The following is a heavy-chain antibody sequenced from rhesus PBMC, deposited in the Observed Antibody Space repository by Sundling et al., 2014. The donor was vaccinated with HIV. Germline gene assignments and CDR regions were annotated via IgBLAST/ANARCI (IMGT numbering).Heavy chain of an antibody. CDR3: AIRRAVVSSGGFDV. CDR1: GGSISDYYY. V-gene: IGHV4S9*01. J-gene: IGHJ5-1*01. Sequence: QVQLQESGPGLVKPSETLSLTCAVSGGSISDYYYWNWIRQPPGKGLEWIGNIYGNSATTYYNPSLKSRVAISKDTSNNQFSLNLNSVTAADTAVYYCAIRRAVVSSGGFDVWGPGVFVTVSS. CDR2: IYGNSATT. D-gene: IGHD2-39*02.